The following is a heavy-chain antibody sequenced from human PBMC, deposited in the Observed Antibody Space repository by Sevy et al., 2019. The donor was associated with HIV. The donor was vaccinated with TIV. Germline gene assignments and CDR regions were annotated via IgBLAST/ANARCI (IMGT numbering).Heavy chain of an antibody. J-gene: IGHJ5*02. Sequence: ASVKVSCKVSGYTLTELSMHWVRQAPGKGLEWMGGFDPEDGETIYAQKFQGRVTMTEDTSTDTAYMELSSLRSEDRAVYYCATDIITIFGVVISRGFDPWGQGTLVTVSS. CDR1: GYTLTELS. CDR3: ATDIITIFGVVISRGFDP. CDR2: FDPEDGET. V-gene: IGHV1-24*01. D-gene: IGHD3-3*01.